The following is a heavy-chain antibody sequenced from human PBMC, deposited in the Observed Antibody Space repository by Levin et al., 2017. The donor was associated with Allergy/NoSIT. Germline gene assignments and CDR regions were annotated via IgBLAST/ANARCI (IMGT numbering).Heavy chain of an antibody. CDR1: GGSFSGYY. Sequence: SQTLSLTCAVYGGSFSGYYWSWIRQPPGKGLEWIGEINHSGSTNYNPSLKSRVTISVDTSKNQFSLKLSSVTAADTAVYYCASIVGATQRWFDPWGQGTLVTVSS. J-gene: IGHJ5*02. CDR3: ASIVGATQRWFDP. V-gene: IGHV4-34*01. D-gene: IGHD1-26*01. CDR2: INHSGST.